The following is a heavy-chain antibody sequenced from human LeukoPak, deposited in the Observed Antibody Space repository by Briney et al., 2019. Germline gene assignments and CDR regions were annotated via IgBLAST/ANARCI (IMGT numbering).Heavy chain of an antibody. CDR2: IRYDGSNK. Sequence: PGGSLRLSCAASGFTFSSYGMHWVRQAPGKGLEWVAFIRYDGSNKYYADSVKGRFTISRDNSKNTLYLQMNSLRAEDTAVYYCAKDDRLGYCSSTSCYTVGYWGQGTLVTVSS. CDR3: AKDDRLGYCSSTSCYTVGY. D-gene: IGHD2-2*02. J-gene: IGHJ4*02. CDR1: GFTFSSYG. V-gene: IGHV3-30*02.